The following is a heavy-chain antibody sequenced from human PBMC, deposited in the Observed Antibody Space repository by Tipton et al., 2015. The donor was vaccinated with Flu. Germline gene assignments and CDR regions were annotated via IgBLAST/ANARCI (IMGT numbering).Heavy chain of an antibody. CDR3: ARGNPPNSPIDY. J-gene: IGHJ4*02. CDR1: GFTFSDYG. Sequence: SLRLSCVASGFTFSDYGMHWVRQAPGKGLEWVAVIWYDGSETRYADSVKGRFTISRDKFRNTAYLQMNGLRVDDTAVYYCARGNPPNSPIDYWGQGSLVTVSS. CDR2: IWYDGSET. V-gene: IGHV3-33*01. D-gene: IGHD2/OR15-2a*01.